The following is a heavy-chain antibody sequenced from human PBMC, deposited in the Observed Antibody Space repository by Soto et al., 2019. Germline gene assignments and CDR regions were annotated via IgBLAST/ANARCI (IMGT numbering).Heavy chain of an antibody. CDR1: GYTFTSYA. CDR2: INAGNGNT. CDR3: ARVEVVLTNWFDP. J-gene: IGHJ5*02. Sequence: GASVKVSCKASGYTFTSYAMYWVRQAPGQRLEWMGWINAGNGNTKYSQKFQGRVTITRDTSASTAYMELSSLRSEDTAVYYCARVEVVLTNWFDPSGQGTLVIGSS. D-gene: IGHD3-22*01. V-gene: IGHV1-3*01.